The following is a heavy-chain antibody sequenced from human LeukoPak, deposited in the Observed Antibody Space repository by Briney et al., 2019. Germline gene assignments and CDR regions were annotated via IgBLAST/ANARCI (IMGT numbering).Heavy chain of an antibody. CDR1: GFTFSSYG. CDR3: AKDGGTVTPFDP. V-gene: IGHV3-30*18. J-gene: IGHJ5*02. CDR2: ISYDGSNK. Sequence: GGSLRLSCAAPGFTFSSYGMHWVRQAPGKGLEWVAVISYDGSNKYYADSVKGRFTISRDNSKNTLYLQMNSLRAEDTAVYYCAKDGGTVTPFDPWGQGTLVTVSS. D-gene: IGHD4-17*01.